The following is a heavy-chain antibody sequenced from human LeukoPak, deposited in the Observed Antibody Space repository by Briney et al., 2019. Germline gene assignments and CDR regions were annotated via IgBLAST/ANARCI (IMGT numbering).Heavy chain of an antibody. Sequence: SGRSLRLSCAASGFTFSSYAMHWVRQAPGKGLEWVAVISYDGSNKYYADSVKGRFTISRDNSKNTLYLQMNSLRAEDTAVYYCARVRGGQQLVVDYWGQGTLVTVSS. CDR1: GFTFSSYA. CDR2: ISYDGSNK. V-gene: IGHV3-30*04. CDR3: ARVRGGQQLVVDY. D-gene: IGHD6-13*01. J-gene: IGHJ4*02.